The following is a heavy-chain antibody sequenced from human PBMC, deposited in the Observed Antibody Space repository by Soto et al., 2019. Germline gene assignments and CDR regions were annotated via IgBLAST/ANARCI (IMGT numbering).Heavy chain of an antibody. CDR1: GYTFTTYS. CDR2: INTGNGNT. V-gene: IGHV1-3*04. Sequence: ASVKVSCKASGYTFTTYSMQWVRHAPGQRLEWMGWINTGNGNTKYSQNFQGRVTITRDTSASTAYMELSSLRSEDTAVYYCARAIATYYSWFDPWGQGTLVTVSS. J-gene: IGHJ5*02. CDR3: ARAIATYYSWFDP. D-gene: IGHD1-26*01.